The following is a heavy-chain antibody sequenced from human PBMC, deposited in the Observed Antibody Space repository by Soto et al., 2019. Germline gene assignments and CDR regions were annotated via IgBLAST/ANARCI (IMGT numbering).Heavy chain of an antibody. J-gene: IGHJ6*02. CDR1: GGSISSYY. V-gene: IGHV4-59*01. CDR3: ARFGSSGWWGGFYYYYGMDV. D-gene: IGHD6-19*01. CDR2: IYYSGST. Sequence: LSLTCTVSGGSISSYYWSWIRQPPGKGLEWIGYIYYSGSTNYNPSLKSRVTISVDTSKNQFSLKLSSVTAADTAVYYCARFGSSGWWGGFYYYYGMDVWGQGTTVTVSS.